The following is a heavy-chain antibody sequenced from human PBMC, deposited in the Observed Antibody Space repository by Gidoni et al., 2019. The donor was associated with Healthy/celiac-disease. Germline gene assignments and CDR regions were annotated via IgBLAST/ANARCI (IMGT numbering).Heavy chain of an antibody. CDR1: GFTFSSYA. Sequence: QVQLVESGGGVVQPGRSLRLSCAASGFTFSSYAMHWVRQAPGKGLEWVAVISYDGSNKYYADSVKGRFTISRDNSKNTLYLQMNSLRAEDTAVYYCARGTMTTLRGYGMDVWGQGTTVTVSS. D-gene: IGHD4-17*01. CDR3: ARGTMTTLRGYGMDV. V-gene: IGHV3-30-3*01. CDR2: ISYDGSNK. J-gene: IGHJ6*02.